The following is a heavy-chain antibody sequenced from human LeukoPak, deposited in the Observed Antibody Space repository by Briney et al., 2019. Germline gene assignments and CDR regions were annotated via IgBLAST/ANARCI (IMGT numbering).Heavy chain of an antibody. CDR1: GGTFSSYA. CDR3: ARVYSIIPSYGMDV. CDR2: IIPIFGTA. J-gene: IGHJ6*02. V-gene: IGHV1-69*13. D-gene: IGHD3-16*01. Sequence: PVKVSCKASGGTFSSYAISWVRQAPGQGLEWMGGIIPIFGTANYAQKFQGRVTITADESTSTAYMELNSLRSEDTAVYYCARVYSIIPSYGMDVWGQGTTVTVSS.